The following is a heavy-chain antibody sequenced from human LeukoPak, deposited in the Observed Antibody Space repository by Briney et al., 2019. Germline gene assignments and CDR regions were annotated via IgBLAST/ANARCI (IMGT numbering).Heavy chain of an antibody. V-gene: IGHV3-64D*06. D-gene: IGHD4-17*01. CDR1: GFPFSNYA. J-gene: IGHJ3*02. CDR3: VTYGDYVGDSYDI. CDR2: ITSNGGSA. Sequence: GASLRLSCSASGFPFSNYAMHWVRLAPGKGLEYVSAITSNGGSAYYADHVKGRFTISRDNSNNMLYLQMSSLRIDDTATYYCVTYGDYVGDSYDIWGRGTMVTVSS.